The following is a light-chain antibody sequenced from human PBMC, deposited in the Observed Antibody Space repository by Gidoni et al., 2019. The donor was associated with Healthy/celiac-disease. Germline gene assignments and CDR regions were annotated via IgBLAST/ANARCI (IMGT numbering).Light chain of an antibody. V-gene: IGKV1-5*01. CDR2: DAS. CDR1: QSISSW. CDR3: QQYNSYSQ. J-gene: IGKJ1*01. Sequence: DIQMTQSPSTLSASVGDRVTITCRVSQSISSWLAWYQQKPGKAPKLLIYDASSLESGVPSRFSGSGSGTEFTLTISSLQPDDFATYYCQQYNSYSQFGQGTKVEIK.